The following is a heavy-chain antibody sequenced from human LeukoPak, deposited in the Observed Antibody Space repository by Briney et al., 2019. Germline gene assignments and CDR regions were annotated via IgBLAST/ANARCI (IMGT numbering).Heavy chain of an antibody. J-gene: IGHJ4*02. CDR3: ARARSGYCSSTSCFFDY. CDR2: ISSSSSYI. CDR1: GFTFSSYS. D-gene: IGHD2-2*01. V-gene: IGHV3-21*01. Sequence: GGSVRLSCAASGFTFSSYSMNWVRQAPGKGLEWVSSISSSSSYIYYADSVKGRFTISRDNAKNSLYLQMNSLRAEDTAVYYCARARSGYCSSTSCFFDYWGQGTLVTVSS.